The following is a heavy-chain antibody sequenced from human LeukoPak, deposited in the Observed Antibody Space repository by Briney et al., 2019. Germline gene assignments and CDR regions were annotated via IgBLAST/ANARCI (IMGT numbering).Heavy chain of an antibody. D-gene: IGHD2/OR15-2a*01. CDR3: ARDWFHAIDY. Sequence: SGGSLRLSCAASGFTFSSYEMNWVRQAPGKGLEWVSCISSSGSTIYYADSVKGRFTISRDNAKNSLYLQMNSLRAEDTAVYYCARDWFHAIDYWGQGTLVTVSS. V-gene: IGHV3-48*03. CDR1: GFTFSSYE. CDR2: ISSSGSTI. J-gene: IGHJ4*02.